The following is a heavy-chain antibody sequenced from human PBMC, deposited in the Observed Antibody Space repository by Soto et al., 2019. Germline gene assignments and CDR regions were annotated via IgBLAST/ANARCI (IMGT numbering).Heavy chain of an antibody. J-gene: IGHJ5*02. V-gene: IGHV3-30*03. CDR1: GFTFSSYG. CDR3: AMDNCISTSCYRLYNWFDP. Sequence: QVQLVESGGGVVQPGRSLRLSCAASGFTFSSYGMHWVRQAPGKGLEWVAVISYGGSNKYYADSVKGRFTISRDNSKNTLYLQMNNLRAEDTAVYYCAMDNCISTSCYRLYNWFDPWGQGTLVTVSS. D-gene: IGHD2-2*01. CDR2: ISYGGSNK.